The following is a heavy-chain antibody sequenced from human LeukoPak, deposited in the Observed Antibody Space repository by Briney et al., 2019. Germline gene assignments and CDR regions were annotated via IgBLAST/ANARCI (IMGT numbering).Heavy chain of an antibody. CDR2: NYYSGST. J-gene: IGHJ5*02. Sequence: SETLSLTCTVSGGSISSYYWSWIRQPPGKGLEGIGYNYYSGSTNYNPSLKSRVTISVDTSKNQFSLKLSSVTAADTAVYYCARERFDYGSGSYYWFDPWGQGTLVTVSS. D-gene: IGHD3-10*01. CDR1: GGSISSYY. V-gene: IGHV4-59*01. CDR3: ARERFDYGSGSYYWFDP.